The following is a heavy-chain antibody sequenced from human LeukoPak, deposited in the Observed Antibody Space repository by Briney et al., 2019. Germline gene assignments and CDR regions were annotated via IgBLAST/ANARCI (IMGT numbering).Heavy chain of an antibody. CDR3: ARKNQRWLQCNFDY. D-gene: IGHD5-24*01. J-gene: IGHJ4*02. V-gene: IGHV4-34*01. Sequence: LETLSLTRGVYGGSFSGYYWSWIRQPPGKGLEWIGEINHSGSTNYNPSLKSRVTMSVDTSKNQFSLKLSSVTAADTAVYYCARKNQRWLQCNFDYWGQGILVTVSS. CDR1: GGSFSGYY. CDR2: INHSGST.